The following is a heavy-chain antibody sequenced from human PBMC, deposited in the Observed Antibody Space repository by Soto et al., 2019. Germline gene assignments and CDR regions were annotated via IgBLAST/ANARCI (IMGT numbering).Heavy chain of an antibody. CDR1: GFTFSSYS. CDR2: ISSSSSYI. V-gene: IGHV3-21*01. J-gene: IGHJ3*02. D-gene: IGHD4-17*01. Sequence: PGGSLRLSCAASGFTFSSYSMNWVRQAPGKGLEWVSSISSSSSYIYYADSVKGRFTISRGNAKNSLYLQMNSLRAEDTAVYYCARDTTVTPDAFDIWGQGTMVTVSS. CDR3: ARDTTVTPDAFDI.